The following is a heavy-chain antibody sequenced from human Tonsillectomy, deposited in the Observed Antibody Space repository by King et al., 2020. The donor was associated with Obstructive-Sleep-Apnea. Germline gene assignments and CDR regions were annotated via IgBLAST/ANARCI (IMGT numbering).Heavy chain of an antibody. CDR3: ARGTGDYQSNYYGMDV. Sequence: VQLVESGGGVVQPGRSLRLSCAASGFTFTYSSMHWVRQAPGKGLEWVALISYDGSYKFYADSVKGRFTISRDNSKNTLYLQMNSLRGEETAVYYCARGTGDYQSNYYGMDVWGQGTTVTVSS. V-gene: IGHV3-30*04. D-gene: IGHD4-17*01. CDR2: ISYDGSYK. CDR1: GFTFTYSS. J-gene: IGHJ6*02.